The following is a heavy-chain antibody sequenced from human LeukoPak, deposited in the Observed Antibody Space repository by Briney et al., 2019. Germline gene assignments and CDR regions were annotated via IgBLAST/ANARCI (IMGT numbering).Heavy chain of an antibody. V-gene: IGHV3-30*02. D-gene: IGHD5-12*01. Sequence: GGSLRLSCAASGFTFSSYGMHWVRQAPGKGLEWVAFIRYDGSNEYYADSVKGRFTISRDNSKNTLYLQMNSLRAEDTAVYYCARDFADGGYSGYDWDLRLDYWGQGTLVTVSS. CDR1: GFTFSSYG. CDR3: ARDFADGGYSGYDWDLRLDY. CDR2: IRYDGSNE. J-gene: IGHJ4*02.